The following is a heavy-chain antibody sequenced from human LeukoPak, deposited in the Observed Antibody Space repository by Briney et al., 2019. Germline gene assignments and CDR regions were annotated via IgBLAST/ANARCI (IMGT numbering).Heavy chain of an antibody. CDR3: ATCPYYYDSSGYSYGDYYYMDV. CDR1: GGTFSSYA. D-gene: IGHD3-22*01. V-gene: IGHV1-69*05. Sequence: ASVKVSCKASGGTFSSYAISWVRQAPGQGLEWMGGIIPIFGTAIYAQKFQGRVTITTDESTSTAYMELSSLRSEDTAVYYCATCPYYYDSSGYSYGDYYYMDVWGKGTTVTFSS. J-gene: IGHJ6*03. CDR2: IIPIFGTA.